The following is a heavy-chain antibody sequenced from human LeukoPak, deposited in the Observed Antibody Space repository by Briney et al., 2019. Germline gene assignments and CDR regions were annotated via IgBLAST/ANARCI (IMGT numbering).Heavy chain of an antibody. D-gene: IGHD3-9*01. V-gene: IGHV3-23*01. J-gene: IGHJ4*02. CDR3: AKWGDYDVLTGYYVPDY. CDR1: GFTFSNSA. CDR2: ILGSGGST. Sequence: GASLRLSCAASGFTFSNSAMSWVRQAPGKGLEWVSAILGSGGSTYYADSVKGRFTVSRDNSKSTLYLQMNSLRAEDTALYYCAKWGDYDVLTGYYVPDYWGQGTLVTVSS.